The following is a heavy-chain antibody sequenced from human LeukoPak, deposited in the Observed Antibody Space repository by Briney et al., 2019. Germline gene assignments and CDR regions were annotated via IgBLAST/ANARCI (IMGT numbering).Heavy chain of an antibody. Sequence: PSQTLSLTCAISGDSVCSNSAAWNRITQSPSRGLEWLGRTDYRSKWYNDHAVSVKSRISINADTSKNQFYLQLNSVTPEDTAVYYCARDSGGRSGHLFDYWRQGKLVTVSS. CDR3: ARDSGGRSGHLFDY. V-gene: IGHV6-1*01. CDR1: GDSVCSNSAA. D-gene: IGHD3-10*01. J-gene: IGHJ4*02. CDR2: TDYRSKWYN.